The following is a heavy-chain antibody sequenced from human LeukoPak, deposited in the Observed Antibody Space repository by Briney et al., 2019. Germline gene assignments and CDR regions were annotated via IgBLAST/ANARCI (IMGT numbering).Heavy chain of an antibody. CDR2: ISGSGGST. D-gene: IGHD4-23*01. CDR1: GFTFSSYA. J-gene: IGHJ3*02. CDR3: AKARWYFDAFDI. Sequence: GGSQRLSCAASGFTFSSYAMSWGRQAPGKGLEWVSAISGSGGSTYYADSVKGRFTISRDNSKNTLYLQMNSLRAEDTAVYYCAKARWYFDAFDIWGQGTMVIVSS. V-gene: IGHV3-23*01.